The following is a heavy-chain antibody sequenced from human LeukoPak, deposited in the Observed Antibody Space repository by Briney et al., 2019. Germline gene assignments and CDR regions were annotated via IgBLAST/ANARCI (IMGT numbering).Heavy chain of an antibody. J-gene: IGHJ3*02. Sequence: SETLSLTCTVSGGSISSGGYYWSWIRQPPGKGLEWIGYIYHSGSTYYNPSLRSRVTISVDRSKNQFSLKLSSVTAADTAVYYCARAVFDIVVVPAAIPIGAFDIWGQGTMVTVSS. CDR3: ARAVFDIVVVPAAIPIGAFDI. CDR1: GGSISSGGYY. D-gene: IGHD2-2*02. V-gene: IGHV4-30-2*01. CDR2: IYHSGST.